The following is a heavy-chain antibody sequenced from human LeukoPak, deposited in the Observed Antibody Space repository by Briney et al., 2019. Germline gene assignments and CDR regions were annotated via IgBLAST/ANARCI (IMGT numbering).Heavy chain of an antibody. J-gene: IGHJ5*02. Sequence: SETLSLTCTVSGGSISSYYWSWIRQPPGKGLEWIGYIYYSGSTNYNPSLKSRVTISVDTSKNQFSLKLSSVTAADTAIYYCASGGYCGGTSCYPNWFDPWGQGTLVTVSS. CDR3: ASGGYCGGTSCYPNWFDP. D-gene: IGHD2-2*01. CDR1: GGSISSYY. CDR2: IYYSGST. V-gene: IGHV4-59*01.